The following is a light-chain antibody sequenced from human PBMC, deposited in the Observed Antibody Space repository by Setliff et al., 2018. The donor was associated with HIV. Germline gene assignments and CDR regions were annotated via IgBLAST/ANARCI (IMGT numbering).Light chain of an antibody. J-gene: IGLJ1*01. CDR2: STX. CDR3: ASWDDSLNGXX. V-gene: IGLV1-44*01. CDR1: SSNVGDNA. Sequence: QPPSASGAPGQKVIISCSGSSSNVGDNAVSWYQQFPGAAPKLLIYSTXLRPSGVPVRFSGSKSGTSASLAISGLHSDDEADYFCASWDDSLNGXXFGTGTKGTVL.